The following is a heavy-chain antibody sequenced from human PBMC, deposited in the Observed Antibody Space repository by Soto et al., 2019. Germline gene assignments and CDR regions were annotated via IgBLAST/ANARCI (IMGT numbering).Heavy chain of an antibody. CDR3: ARGGVSTRTFDY. V-gene: IGHV5-51*01. CDR2: IYPSDSDT. J-gene: IGHJ4*02. Sequence: XESLKISCKGSGYNFAGYCITWVRQMPGKGLELMGIIYPSDSDTRYRPSFQGQVTISADKSISSAYLQWSSLRASDTAMYYCARGGVSTRTFDYWGQGSPVTVSS. D-gene: IGHD3-3*01. CDR1: GYNFAGYC.